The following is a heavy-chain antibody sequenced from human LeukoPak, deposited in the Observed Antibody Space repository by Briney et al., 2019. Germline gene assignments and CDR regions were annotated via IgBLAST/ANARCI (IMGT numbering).Heavy chain of an antibody. D-gene: IGHD3-3*01. V-gene: IGHV1-58*02. CDR1: GFTFTSSA. J-gene: IGHJ5*02. CDR2: IVVGSGNT. CDR3: AAARNYDLWSGYPPGLEFDP. Sequence: ASVKVSCKASGFTFTSSAMQWVRQARGQRLEWIGWIVVGSGNTNYAQKFQERVTITRDMSTSTAYMELSSLRSEDAAVYYCAAARNYDLWSGYPPGLEFDPWGQGTLVTVSS.